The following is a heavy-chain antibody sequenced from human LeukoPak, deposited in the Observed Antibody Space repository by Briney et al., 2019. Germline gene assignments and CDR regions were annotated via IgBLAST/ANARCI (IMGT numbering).Heavy chain of an antibody. Sequence: GGSLRLSCAASGFTFSGSAMHWVRQASGKGLEWVGRIRSKANSYATAYAASVKGRFTISRDDSKNTAYLQMNSLKTEDTAVYYCTRPGIAAAGDYWGQGTLVTVTS. CDR2: IRSKANSYAT. D-gene: IGHD6-13*01. CDR3: TRPGIAAAGDY. V-gene: IGHV3-73*01. J-gene: IGHJ4*02. CDR1: GFTFSGSA.